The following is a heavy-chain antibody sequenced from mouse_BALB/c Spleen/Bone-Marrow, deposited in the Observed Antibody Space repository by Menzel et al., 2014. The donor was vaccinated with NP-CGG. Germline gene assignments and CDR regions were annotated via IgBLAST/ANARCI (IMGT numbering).Heavy chain of an antibody. CDR1: GFTFSSYG. D-gene: IGHD1-1*01. CDR3: ARDNYGSRFDY. J-gene: IGHJ2*01. Sequence: EVKLEESGGGLVQPGGSLKLSCAASGFTFSSYGMSWVRQTPDKRLELVATINNNDGNTYYPDSVKGRFTISRDNAKNTLYLQMSSLKSEDTDMYYCARDNYGSRFDYWGQGTTLTVSS. V-gene: IGHV5-6-3*01. CDR2: INNNDGNT.